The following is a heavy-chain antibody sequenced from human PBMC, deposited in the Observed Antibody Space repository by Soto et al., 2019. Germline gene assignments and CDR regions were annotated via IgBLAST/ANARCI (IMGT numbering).Heavy chain of an antibody. CDR2: ISAYNGNT. CDR3: ARYYDSSGYPHFDY. V-gene: IGHV1-18*01. Sequence: GASVKVSCKASGYTFTSYGITWVRQAPGQGLEWMGWISAYNGNTNYAQKLQGRVTMTTDTSTSTAYMELRSLRSDDTAVYYCARYYDSSGYPHFDYWGQGTLVTSPQ. CDR1: GYTFTSYG. D-gene: IGHD3-22*01. J-gene: IGHJ4*02.